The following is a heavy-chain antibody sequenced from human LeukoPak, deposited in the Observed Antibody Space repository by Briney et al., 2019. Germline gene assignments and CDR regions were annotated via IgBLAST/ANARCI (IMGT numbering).Heavy chain of an antibody. V-gene: IGHV3-23*01. CDR3: AKRGPYYDFWSGSRDDAFDI. CDR1: GFTFSIYA. D-gene: IGHD3-3*01. Sequence: PGGSLRLSCAASGFTFSIYAMSWVRQAPGKGLEWVSAISGSGGSTYYADSVKGRFTISRDNSKNTLYLQMNSLRAEDTAVYYCAKRGPYYDFWSGSRDDAFDIWGQGTMVTVSS. CDR2: ISGSGGST. J-gene: IGHJ3*02.